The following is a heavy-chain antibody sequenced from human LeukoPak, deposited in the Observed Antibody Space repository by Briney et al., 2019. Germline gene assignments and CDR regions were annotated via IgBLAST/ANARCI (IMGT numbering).Heavy chain of an antibody. D-gene: IGHD3-10*01. V-gene: IGHV1-2*04. J-gene: IGHJ4*02. CDR2: INPNSGGT. Sequence: ASVKVSCKASGYTFTGYYMHWVRQAPGQGLEWMGWINPNSGGTNYAQKFQGWVTMTRGTSISTAYMELSRLRSDDTAVYYCARDLRRTEGFGELLTFFDYWGQGTLVTVSS. CDR1: GYTFTGYY. CDR3: ARDLRRTEGFGELLTFFDY.